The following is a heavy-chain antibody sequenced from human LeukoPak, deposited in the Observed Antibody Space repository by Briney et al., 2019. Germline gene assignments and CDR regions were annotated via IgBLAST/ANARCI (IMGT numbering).Heavy chain of an antibody. CDR3: ARDYTEGITWYYYFDC. J-gene: IGHJ4*02. Sequence: GGSLRLSCAASGFTLSSYSMSWVRQAPGKGLEWVAALSVGGGDTYYADSVKGRFTISRDISKSTLYLQMSGLRAEDTATYYCARDYTEGITWYYYFDCWGQGTLVSVSS. CDR1: GFTLSSYS. CDR2: LSVGGGDT. D-gene: IGHD3-16*01. V-gene: IGHV3-23*01.